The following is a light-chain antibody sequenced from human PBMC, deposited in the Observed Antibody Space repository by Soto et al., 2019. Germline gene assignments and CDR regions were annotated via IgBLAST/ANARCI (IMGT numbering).Light chain of an antibody. CDR2: EAS. J-gene: IGKJ3*01. Sequence: DIQMTQSPSPLSASVGDRVYITCRTSQSISSYLNWYQAKPGKAPKLLIYEASSLESGVPSRFSGSGSGTDFTLTISRLQPEDSETYDCTQSDSTPPFNFGPGTRVDI. CDR3: TQSDSTPPFN. CDR1: QSISSY. V-gene: IGKV1-39*01.